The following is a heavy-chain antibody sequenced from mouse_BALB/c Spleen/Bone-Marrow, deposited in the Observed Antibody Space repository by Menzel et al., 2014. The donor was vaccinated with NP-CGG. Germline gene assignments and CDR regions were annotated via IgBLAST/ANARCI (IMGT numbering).Heavy chain of an antibody. V-gene: IGHV5-17*02. CDR1: GFTFSSFG. J-gene: IGHJ2*01. D-gene: IGHD2-14*01. CDR2: ISSGSSTI. Sequence: EVMLVESGGGLVQPGGSRKLSCAAFGFTFSSFGMHWVRQAPEKGLEWVAYISSGSSTIYYADTVKGRFTISRDNPKNTLFLEMTSLRSEDTAKYYCARRYRYDYFDYWGQGTTLTVSS. CDR3: ARRYRYDYFDY.